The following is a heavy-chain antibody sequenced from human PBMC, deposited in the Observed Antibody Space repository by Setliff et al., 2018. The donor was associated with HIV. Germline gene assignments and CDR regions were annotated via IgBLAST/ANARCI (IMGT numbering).Heavy chain of an antibody. CDR2: IHHSGGT. D-gene: IGHD6-13*01. Sequence: ETLSLTCTVSYGSISGHYWTWIRQPPGKGLEWIGYIHHSGGTQYNPSLMSRLTMSVDSSKNQFSLSLSSVTAADTAVYYCARPPDINSWPFDYWARGTLVTVSS. V-gene: IGHV4-59*11. CDR3: ARPPDINSWPFDY. J-gene: IGHJ4*02. CDR1: YGSISGHY.